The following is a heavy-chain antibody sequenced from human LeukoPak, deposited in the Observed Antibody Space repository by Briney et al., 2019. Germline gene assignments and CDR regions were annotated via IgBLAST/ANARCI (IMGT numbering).Heavy chain of an antibody. D-gene: IGHD2-21*01. CDR2: IHYSGST. Sequence: PSETLSLTCTVSGGSLCSNSHYWAWVRQPPGGGLEWIGSIHYSGSTFYSPSLKSRVTISVDTSKNQFSLFLTSVTASDTAVYYCAREEASVGDYWGQGILVTVSS. CDR3: AREEASVGDY. V-gene: IGHV4-39*01. CDR1: GGSLCSNSHY. J-gene: IGHJ4*02.